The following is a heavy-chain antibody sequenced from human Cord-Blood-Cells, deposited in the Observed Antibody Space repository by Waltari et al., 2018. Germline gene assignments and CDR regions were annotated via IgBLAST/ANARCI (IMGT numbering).Heavy chain of an antibody. D-gene: IGHD1-26*01. CDR3: AKLGGVGATFLDAFDI. CDR1: GFTFSSYA. V-gene: IGHV3-23*04. CDR2: ISGSGGST. J-gene: IGHJ3*02. Sequence: EVQLVESGGGLVQPGGSLRLSCAASGFTFSSYAMSWVRHAPGKGLEWVSAISGSGGSTYYADSVKGRFTISRDNSKNTLYLQMNSLRAEDTAVYYCAKLGGVGATFLDAFDIWGQGTMVTVSS.